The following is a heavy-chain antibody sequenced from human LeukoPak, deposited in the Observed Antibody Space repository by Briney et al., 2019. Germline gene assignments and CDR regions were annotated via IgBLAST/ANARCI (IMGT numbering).Heavy chain of an antibody. CDR3: TTHGWDFDY. Sequence: GGSLRLSCAASGFTFSGSAMHWVRQASGKGLEWVGRIRSKANSYATAYAASVKGRFTISRDDSKNTAYLQMNSLKTEDTAVYYCTTHGWDFDYWGQGTLVTVSS. CDR2: IRSKANSYAT. CDR1: GFTFSGSA. J-gene: IGHJ4*02. V-gene: IGHV3-73*01. D-gene: IGHD3-10*01.